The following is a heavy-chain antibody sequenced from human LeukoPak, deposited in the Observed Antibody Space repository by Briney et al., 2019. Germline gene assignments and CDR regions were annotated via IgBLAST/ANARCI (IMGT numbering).Heavy chain of an antibody. J-gene: IGHJ5*02. V-gene: IGHV4-34*01. Sequence: SETLSLTCAVYGGSFSGYYWSWIRQPPGKGLEWIGEINHGGSTTYNPSLMSRGTISADTSKNQFSLKLASVTAADTAVYYCARSRVSYGSGSYGNWFDPWGQGILVTVSS. CDR1: GGSFSGYY. CDR2: INHGGST. CDR3: ARSRVSYGSGSYGNWFDP. D-gene: IGHD3-10*01.